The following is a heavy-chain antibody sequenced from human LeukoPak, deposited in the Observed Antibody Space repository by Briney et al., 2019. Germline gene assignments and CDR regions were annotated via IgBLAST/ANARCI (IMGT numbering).Heavy chain of an antibody. CDR3: ARDSYYSNSSGYLY. CDR2: ISYDGSNK. Sequence: GRSLRLSCAASGFTFSSYAMHWVRQAPGKGPEWVAVISYDGSNKYYADSVKGRFTISRDNAKNSLYLQMNSLRAEDTAVYYCARDSYYSNSSGYLYWGQGSLVTVSS. V-gene: IGHV3-30-3*01. D-gene: IGHD3-22*01. J-gene: IGHJ4*02. CDR1: GFTFSSYA.